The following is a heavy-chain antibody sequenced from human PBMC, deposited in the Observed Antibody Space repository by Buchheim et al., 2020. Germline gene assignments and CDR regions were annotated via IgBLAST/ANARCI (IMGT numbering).Heavy chain of an antibody. D-gene: IGHD6-6*01. V-gene: IGHV4-34*01. Sequence: QVQLQQWGAGLLKPSETLSLTCAVYGGSFSGYYWSWIRQPPGKGLEWIGEINHSGSTNYNPSLKSRVTISVDTSKNQFSLNLSSVTAADTAVYYCASRQGQLGYYFDYWGQGTL. CDR3: ASRQGQLGYYFDY. CDR1: GGSFSGYY. J-gene: IGHJ4*02. CDR2: INHSGST.